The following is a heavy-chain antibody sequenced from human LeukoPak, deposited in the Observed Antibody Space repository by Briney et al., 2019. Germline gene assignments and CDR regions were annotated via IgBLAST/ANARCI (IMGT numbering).Heavy chain of an antibody. Sequence: GASVKVSCKASGYTFTSYAMHWVRQAPGQRLEWMGWINAGNGNTKYSQKFQGRVTMTRDTSTSTVYMELSSLRSEDTAVYYCARDEAVAFFDYWGQGTLVTVSS. J-gene: IGHJ4*02. CDR3: ARDEAVAFFDY. CDR1: GYTFTSYA. D-gene: IGHD6-19*01. V-gene: IGHV1-3*01. CDR2: INAGNGNT.